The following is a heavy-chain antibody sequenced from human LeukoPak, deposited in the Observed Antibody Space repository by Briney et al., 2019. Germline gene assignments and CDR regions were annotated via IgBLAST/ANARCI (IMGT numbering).Heavy chain of an antibody. CDR1: GFIVSSNY. Sequence: GGSLRLSCAASGFIVSSNYMSLVRQAPGKGLEWVSVFYGAASTYYADSVKGRFTIARDNSRNTLYLQMNSLRAEDTAVYYCARDYYDSSGYYSLNYWGQGTLVTVSS. V-gene: IGHV3-66*01. CDR2: FYGAAST. J-gene: IGHJ4*02. CDR3: ARDYYDSSGYYSLNY. D-gene: IGHD3-22*01.